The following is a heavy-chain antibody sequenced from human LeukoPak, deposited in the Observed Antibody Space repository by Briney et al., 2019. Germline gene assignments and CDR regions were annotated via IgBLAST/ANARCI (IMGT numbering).Heavy chain of an antibody. CDR1: GASFSGYY. D-gene: IGHD6-19*01. CDR2: INHSGST. Sequence: SETLSLTCAVDGASFSGYYWSWVRQPPGKGLEWLGEINHSGSTNYNPSLKSRVTISVDTSKNQFSLKLSSVTAADTAVYYCARAGSSVAGRGALFDYWGQGTLVTVSS. CDR3: ARAGSSVAGRGALFDY. J-gene: IGHJ4*02. V-gene: IGHV4-34*01.